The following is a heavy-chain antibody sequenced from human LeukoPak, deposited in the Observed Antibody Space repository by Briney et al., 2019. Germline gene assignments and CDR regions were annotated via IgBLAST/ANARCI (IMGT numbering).Heavy chain of an antibody. CDR2: ISDSGGTT. J-gene: IGHJ4*02. V-gene: IGHV3-23*01. CDR1: GFTFSSDA. D-gene: IGHD3-22*01. Sequence: GGSLRLSCAASGFTFSSDAMSWVRQAPGTGLEWVSGISDSGGTTYYADSVKGRFTISRDNSKNTMYLQMNSLRAEDTAVYYCAKRPYSSGYYQFDYWGQGTLVTVSS. CDR3: AKRPYSSGYYQFDY.